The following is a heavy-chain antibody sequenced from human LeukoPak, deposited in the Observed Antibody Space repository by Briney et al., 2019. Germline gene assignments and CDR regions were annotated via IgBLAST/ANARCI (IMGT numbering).Heavy chain of an antibody. Sequence: PGGSLRLSCAASGFTFSSYAMSWVRQAPGKGLEWVSAISGSGGSTYYADSVKGRFTISRDNSKNTLYLQMNSLRAEDTAVYYCAKVENVLLWFGESYGMDVWGQGTTVTVSS. V-gene: IGHV3-23*01. CDR1: GFTFSSYA. J-gene: IGHJ6*02. D-gene: IGHD3-10*01. CDR2: ISGSGGST. CDR3: AKVENVLLWFGESYGMDV.